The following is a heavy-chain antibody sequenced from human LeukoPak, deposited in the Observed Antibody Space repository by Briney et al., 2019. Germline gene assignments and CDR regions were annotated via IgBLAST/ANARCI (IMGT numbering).Heavy chain of an antibody. CDR3: AKHYGSGTYYNYLDY. V-gene: IGHV3-30*18. J-gene: IGHJ4*02. CDR1: GFIFSSYD. CDR2: ISSDGTNK. Sequence: PGRSLRLSCAASGFIFSSYDMHWARQAPGKGLEWVALISSDGTNKYYADSVKGRFTISRDNSQNTLYLQMNSLRAEDTAIYYCAKHYGSGTYYNYLDYWGQGTLVTVSS. D-gene: IGHD3-10*01.